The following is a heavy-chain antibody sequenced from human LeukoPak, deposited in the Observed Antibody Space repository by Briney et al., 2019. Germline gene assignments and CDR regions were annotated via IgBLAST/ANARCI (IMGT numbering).Heavy chain of an antibody. CDR2: VSDGGGST. V-gene: IGHV3-23*01. CDR1: GFTFSTSA. Sequence: PGGSLRLSCAASGFTFSTSAMSWVRQAPGKGLEWVSGVSDGGGSTYYADSVKGRFTISRDNSKNTLYLQMNSLRAEDTAVYYCARVLEDAFDIWGQGTMVTVSS. D-gene: IGHD5-24*01. CDR3: ARVLEDAFDI. J-gene: IGHJ3*02.